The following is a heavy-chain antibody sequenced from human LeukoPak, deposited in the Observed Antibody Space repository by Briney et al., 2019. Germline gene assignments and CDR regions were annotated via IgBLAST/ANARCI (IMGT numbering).Heavy chain of an antibody. J-gene: IGHJ4*02. D-gene: IGHD3-3*01. CDR2: IYWDDDK. CDR1: GFSLSTSGVG. CDR3: AHSSITIFGVVISGFDF. Sequence: GPTLVNPTQTLTLTCTFSGFSLSTSGVGVGWIRQPPGKALEWLALIYWDDDKRYSPSLKSRLTITKDTFKTQVFLTMPHMDPVDTATYYCAHSSITIFGVVISGFDFWGQGTLVTVSS. V-gene: IGHV2-5*02.